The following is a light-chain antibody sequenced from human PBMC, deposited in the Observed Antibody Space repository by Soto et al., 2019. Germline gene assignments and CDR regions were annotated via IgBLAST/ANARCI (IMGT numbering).Light chain of an antibody. J-gene: IGLJ2*01. V-gene: IGLV1-40*01. CDR2: GNT. CDR3: QTYDISLSSVV. Sequence: QSVLTQPPSVSGAPGQRVTISCTGSSSNIGTAYDVHWYQQFPGVAPKLLIYGNTNRPSGVPDRFSGSRSGTSASLAITGLQADDEADYYCQTYDISLSSVVFGGGTKLTVL. CDR1: SSNIGTAYD.